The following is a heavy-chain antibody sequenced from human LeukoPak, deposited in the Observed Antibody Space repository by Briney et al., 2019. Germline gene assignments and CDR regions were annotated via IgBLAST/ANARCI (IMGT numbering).Heavy chain of an antibody. CDR1: GGTCSSYA. V-gene: IGHV1-69*05. CDR3: ARSRVGNQDYYYYYMDV. J-gene: IGHJ6*03. CDR2: IIPIFGTA. D-gene: IGHD4-23*01. Sequence: SVKVSCKASGGTCSSYAISWVRQAPGQGLEWMGGIIPIFGTANYAQKFQGRVTITTDESTSTAYMELSSLRSEDTAVYYCARSRVGNQDYYYYYMDVWGKGTTVTVSS.